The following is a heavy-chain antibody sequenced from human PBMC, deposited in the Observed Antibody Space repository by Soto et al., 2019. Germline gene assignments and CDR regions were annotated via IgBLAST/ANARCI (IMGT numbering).Heavy chain of an antibody. Sequence: ASVKVSCKASGYSFTSYYMHWVRQAPGQGLEWMRIINPSGGSTKYAQKFQGRVTMTTDTSTSTVYMELSNLRSEDTAVYYCTKGSQWLVSYWGQGTQVTVSS. CDR3: TKGSQWLVSY. D-gene: IGHD6-19*01. J-gene: IGHJ4*02. CDR1: GYSFTSYY. CDR2: INPSGGST. V-gene: IGHV1-46*03.